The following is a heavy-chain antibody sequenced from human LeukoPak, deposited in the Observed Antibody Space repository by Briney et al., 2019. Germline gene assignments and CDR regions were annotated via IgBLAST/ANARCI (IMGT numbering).Heavy chain of an antibody. D-gene: IGHD2-15*01. Sequence: GESLKISCKGSGYSFTSYWIGWVRQMPGKGLEWMGIIYPGDSDTRYSPSFRGQVTISADKSISTAYLQWSSLKASDTAMYYCARKYCSGGSCGWFDPWGQGTLVTVSS. CDR3: ARKYCSGGSCGWFDP. V-gene: IGHV5-51*01. CDR2: IYPGDSDT. J-gene: IGHJ5*02. CDR1: GYSFTSYW.